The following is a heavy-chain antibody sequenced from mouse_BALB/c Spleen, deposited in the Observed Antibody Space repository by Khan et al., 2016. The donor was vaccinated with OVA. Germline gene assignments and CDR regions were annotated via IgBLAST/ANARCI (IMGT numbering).Heavy chain of an antibody. V-gene: IGHV1-77*01. CDR3: ARSGTGSFAY. CDR1: GYTFTDYY. Sequence: QVQLKQSGAELARPGASVKLSCKASGYTFTDYYLNWVKQRTGQGLEWIGDIYPGSGNTYYNERFKGKATLTADKSSSTAYMQRSSLTSEDSAVYFCARSGTGSFAYWGQGTLVTVSA. D-gene: IGHD4-1*01. CDR2: IYPGSGNT. J-gene: IGHJ3*01.